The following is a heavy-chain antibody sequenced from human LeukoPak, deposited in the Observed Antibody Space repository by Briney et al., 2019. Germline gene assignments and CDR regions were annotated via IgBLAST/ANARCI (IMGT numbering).Heavy chain of an antibody. V-gene: IGHV3-21*01. CDR2: ISSSSNYI. J-gene: IGHJ4*02. CDR1: GFTFSSYT. CDR3: ARSGGVVAPAATYYFDY. D-gene: IGHD2-2*01. Sequence: GGSLRLSCAASGFTFSSYTMNWVRQAPGKGLEWVSSISSSSNYIHYADSVKGRFTISRDNAKNSLYLQMNSLRAEDTAVYYCARSGGVVAPAATYYFDYWGQGTLVTVSS.